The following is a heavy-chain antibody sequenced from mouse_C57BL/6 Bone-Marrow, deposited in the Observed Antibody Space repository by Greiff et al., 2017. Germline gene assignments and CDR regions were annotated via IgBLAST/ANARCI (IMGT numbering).Heavy chain of an antibody. D-gene: IGHD1-2*01. J-gene: IGHJ1*01. CDR1: GFTFTDYY. CDR3: ARVALQRLSRYFDV. V-gene: IGHV7-3*02. Sequence: DVKLVESGGGLVQPGGSLRLSCATSGFTFTDYYMSWVRQPPGKALEWLGFIRNKANGYTTEYSASVKGRFTISRDNSQSILYLQMNTLRAEDSATYYCARVALQRLSRYFDVWGAGTTVTVSS. CDR2: IRNKANGYTT.